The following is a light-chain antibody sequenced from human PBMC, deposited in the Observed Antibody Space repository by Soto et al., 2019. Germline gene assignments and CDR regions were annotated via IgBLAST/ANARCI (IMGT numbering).Light chain of an antibody. CDR1: SSDVGAYKY. CDR3: TSYVGCNPWV. Sequence: QSALTQPPSASGSPGQSVTISCTGTSSDVGAYKYVSWYQQYPGKAPKLMIYEVSKRPSGVPDRFSGSTSGNTASLTVSGLPAEDEADYYCTSYVGCNPWVFGGGTKLTVL. CDR2: EVS. V-gene: IGLV2-8*01. J-gene: IGLJ3*02.